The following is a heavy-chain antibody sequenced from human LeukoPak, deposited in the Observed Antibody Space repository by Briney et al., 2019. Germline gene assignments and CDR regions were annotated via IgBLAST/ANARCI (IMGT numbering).Heavy chain of an antibody. D-gene: IGHD4-17*01. CDR2: THDSGST. J-gene: IGHJ4*02. CDR3: ARGRYGDYVDY. V-gene: IGHV4-59*08. CDR1: GGSISNYY. Sequence: PSETLSLTCTVSGGSISNYYWSWIRQSPEKGLEWIGYTHDSGSTNYNPSLKSRVTISVDTSKNQFSLKLSSVTAADTAVYYCARGRYGDYVDYWGQGTLVTVSS.